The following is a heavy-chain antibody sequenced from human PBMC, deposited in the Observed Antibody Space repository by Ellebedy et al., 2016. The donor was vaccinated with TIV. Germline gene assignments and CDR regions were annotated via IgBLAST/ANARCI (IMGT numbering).Heavy chain of an antibody. CDR2: IGSFSSAI. D-gene: IGHD3-10*01. Sequence: PGGSLRLSCEASGFTFSSYSMNWVRQAPGKGLEWVSYIGSFSSAIYYADSVKGRFTISRDNAKNSLSLQMNSLRDEDTAVYYCASFTMVRGVMDYWGQGTLVTVSS. CDR1: GFTFSSYS. J-gene: IGHJ4*02. V-gene: IGHV3-48*02. CDR3: ASFTMVRGVMDY.